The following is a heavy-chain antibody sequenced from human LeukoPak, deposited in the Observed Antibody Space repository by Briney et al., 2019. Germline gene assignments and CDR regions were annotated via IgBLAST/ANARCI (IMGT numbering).Heavy chain of an antibody. V-gene: IGHV1-18*01. Sequence: ASVKVSCKASGGTFSSYAISWVRQAPGQGLEWMGWISAYNGNTNYAQKLQGRVTMTTDTSTSTAYMDLRSLRSDDTAVYYCARSWEELRFLTYWGQGTLVTVSS. J-gene: IGHJ4*02. D-gene: IGHD3-3*01. CDR3: ARSWEELRFLTY. CDR1: GGTFSSYA. CDR2: ISAYNGNT.